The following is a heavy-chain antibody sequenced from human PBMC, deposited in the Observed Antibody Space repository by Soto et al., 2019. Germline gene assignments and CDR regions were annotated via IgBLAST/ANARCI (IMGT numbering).Heavy chain of an antibody. CDR3: AIGLLGPWELRGYFDY. CDR2: IIPIFGTA. J-gene: IGHJ4*02. CDR1: GGTFSSYA. V-gene: IGHV1-69*01. Sequence: QVQLVQSGAEVKKPGSSVKVSCKSSGGTFSSYAISWVRQAPGQGLEWMGGIIPIFGTANYAQKFQGRVTITAYESTSTAYMELSSLRSEDTAVYYCAIGLLGPWELRGYFDYWGQGTLVTVSS. D-gene: IGHD1-26*01.